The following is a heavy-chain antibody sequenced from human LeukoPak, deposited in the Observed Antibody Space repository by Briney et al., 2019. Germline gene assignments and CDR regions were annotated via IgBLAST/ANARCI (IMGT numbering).Heavy chain of an antibody. Sequence: GGSLRLSCAASGFTFDDYGMSWVRQAPGKGLGWVSGINWNGGSTGYADSVKGRFTISRDNAKNSLYLQMNSLRAEDTALYYCARAGGYSGYECFDYWGQGTLVTVSS. V-gene: IGHV3-20*04. CDR2: INWNGGST. CDR3: ARAGGYSGYECFDY. CDR1: GFTFDDYG. J-gene: IGHJ4*02. D-gene: IGHD5-12*01.